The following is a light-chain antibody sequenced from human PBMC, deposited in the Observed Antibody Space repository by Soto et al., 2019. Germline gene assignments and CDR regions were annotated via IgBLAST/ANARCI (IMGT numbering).Light chain of an antibody. CDR1: DDFTKY. CDR2: DAP. J-gene: IGKJ4*01. CDR3: QLLSRYPST. V-gene: IGKV1-9*01. Sequence: IQLTPSPSSVSSSVGDSVTVTCRASDDFTKYLAWYQQKAGKAPKLPIYDAPTLYSGVPSRFTGRGSGTDIKLTISGLQPADFATYYCQLLSRYPSTLGGGTKVDIK.